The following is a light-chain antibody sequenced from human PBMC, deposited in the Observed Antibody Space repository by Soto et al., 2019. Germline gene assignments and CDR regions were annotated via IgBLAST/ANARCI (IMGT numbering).Light chain of an antibody. V-gene: IGKV1-39*01. CDR3: QQTYSPLRT. Sequence: DIQMTQSPSSLSASVGDRVTITCRASQSISSWLAWYQQKPGKAPKLLIYTASNLQSGVPSRFSGTRSGTDFTLIISDLQAEDFATYYCQQTYSPLRTFGQGTKVDIK. J-gene: IGKJ1*01. CDR2: TAS. CDR1: QSISSW.